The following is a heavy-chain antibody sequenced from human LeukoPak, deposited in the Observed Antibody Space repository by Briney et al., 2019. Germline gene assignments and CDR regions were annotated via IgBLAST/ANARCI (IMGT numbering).Heavy chain of an antibody. V-gene: IGHV4-59*01. CDR2: IYYSGST. CDR1: GGSISSYY. D-gene: IGHD5-18*01. Sequence: SQTLSLTCTVSGGSISSYYWSWIRQPPGKGPEWIGYIYYSGSTNYNPSLKSRVTISVDTSKNQFSLKLSSVTAADTAVYYCARDSSSGYIGYWGQGTLVTVSS. CDR3: ARDSSSGYIGY. J-gene: IGHJ4*02.